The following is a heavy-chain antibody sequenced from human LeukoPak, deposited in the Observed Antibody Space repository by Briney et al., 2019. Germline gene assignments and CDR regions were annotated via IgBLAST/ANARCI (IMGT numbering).Heavy chain of an antibody. V-gene: IGHV3-23*01. J-gene: IGHJ4*02. CDR1: GFTFTNYA. CDR2: ISGSGGST. D-gene: IGHD6-19*01. Sequence: PGGSLRLSCSASGFTFTNYAISWVRQASGKGLEWVSSISGSGGSTYYAASVRGRFTISRDNSKNTLSLQMNSLRGEDTALYYCTKGVNSGSIDYWGQGTLVTVSS. CDR3: TKGVNSGSIDY.